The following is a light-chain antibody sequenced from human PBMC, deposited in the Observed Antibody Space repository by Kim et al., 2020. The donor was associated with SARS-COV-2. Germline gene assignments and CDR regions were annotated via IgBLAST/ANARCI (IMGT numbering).Light chain of an antibody. Sequence: DIQMTQSPSTLSASVGDRVTITCRASQSINSWLAWYQQKPGKAPNLLIYKASSLESGVPSRFSGSGSGTEFTLTISSLQPDDFATYYCQQYNRYWTFGQGTKVDIK. J-gene: IGKJ1*01. CDR1: QSINSW. V-gene: IGKV1-5*03. CDR3: QQYNRYWT. CDR2: KAS.